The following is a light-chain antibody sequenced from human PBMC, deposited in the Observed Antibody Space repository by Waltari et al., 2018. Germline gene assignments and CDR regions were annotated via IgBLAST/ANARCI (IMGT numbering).Light chain of an antibody. CDR2: VNRDCSH. V-gene: IGLV4-69*01. Sequence: QLVLTQSPSASASLGASVSLTCTLSSGHSYYAIAWHQQQPQKGPRYLMKVNRDCSHTKGGGIPDRFSGSSSGAERYLTISSLQSEDAADYYCQTWGTGIWVFGGGTKLTVL. J-gene: IGLJ3*02. CDR3: QTWGTGIWV. CDR1: SGHSYYA.